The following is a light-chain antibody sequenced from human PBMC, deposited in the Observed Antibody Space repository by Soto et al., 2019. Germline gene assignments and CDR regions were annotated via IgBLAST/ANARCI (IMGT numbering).Light chain of an antibody. V-gene: IGKV3-20*01. CDR3: RQYGNSPLYS. Sequence: IVLTQSPGTLSLSPGERATLSCRASHSVSSNYLAWYQQRPGQAPRLLIYGASGRATSIPDRLSGSGSGTDVTHTISRLEPEDVAVYYCRQYGNSPLYSVRQGPKLQIK. J-gene: IGKJ2*03. CDR1: HSVSSNY. CDR2: GAS.